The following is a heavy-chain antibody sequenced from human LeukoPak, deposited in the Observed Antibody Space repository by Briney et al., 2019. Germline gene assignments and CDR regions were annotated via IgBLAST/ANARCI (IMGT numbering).Heavy chain of an antibody. CDR2: INPNSGGT. CDR1: GYTFTGYY. CDR3: ARGRLRGSSTSCYSF. D-gene: IGHD2-2*01. Sequence: GASVKVSCKASGYTFTGYYMHWVRQAPGQGLEWMGWINPNSGGTNYAQKFQGRVTMTRDTSISTAYTELSRLRSDDTAVYYCARGRLRGSSTSCYSFWGQGTLVTVSS. J-gene: IGHJ4*02. V-gene: IGHV1-2*02.